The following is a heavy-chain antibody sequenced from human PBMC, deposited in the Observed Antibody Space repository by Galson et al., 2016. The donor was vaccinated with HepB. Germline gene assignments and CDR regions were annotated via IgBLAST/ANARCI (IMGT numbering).Heavy chain of an antibody. CDR3: VKSIYLGRGFVA. J-gene: IGHJ4*02. CDR1: GDSVSNNIDG. V-gene: IGHV6-1*01. D-gene: IGHD2-2*02. CDR2: TYYRSEWRQ. Sequence: CAISGDSVSNNIDGWNWIRQSPSRGLEWLGRTYYRSEWRQDYAPSVRSRISINPDPSKNQFSLHLTSVTPEDTAVHYCVKSIYLGRGFVAWGQGTLVTVSS.